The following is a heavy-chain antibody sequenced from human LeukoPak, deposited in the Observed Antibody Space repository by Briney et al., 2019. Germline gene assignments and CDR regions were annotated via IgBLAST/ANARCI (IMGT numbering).Heavy chain of an antibody. CDR1: GDSVSSNSVA. V-gene: IGHV6-1*01. CDR3: AGGRRYSLDY. J-gene: IGHJ4*02. CDR2: TYHRSKWYN. D-gene: IGHD5-18*01. Sequence: SRTLSLTCAISGDSVSSNSVAWNSIRQSPSRGLEWLGRTYHRSKWYNDYALSVKSRISVKPDTPKNQFSLQLDSVTPDDTAVYFCAGGRRYSLDYWGQGTLVTVSS.